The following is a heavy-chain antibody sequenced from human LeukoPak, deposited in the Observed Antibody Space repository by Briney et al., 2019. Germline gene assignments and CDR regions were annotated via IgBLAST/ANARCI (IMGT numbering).Heavy chain of an antibody. V-gene: IGHV1-69*01. D-gene: IGHD1-26*01. CDR1: GCSFSSYA. Sequence: SSVTVSCKASGCSFSSYAISWVRLAHGPGLEWIGGSISIFVTANYAQKFQSVDTLNAEESTSTTSMELRSLRSEDTAVYYCAREGGSSGSYYNYWGQGTLVTVSS. CDR3: AREGGSSGSYYNY. J-gene: IGHJ4*02. CDR2: SISIFVTA.